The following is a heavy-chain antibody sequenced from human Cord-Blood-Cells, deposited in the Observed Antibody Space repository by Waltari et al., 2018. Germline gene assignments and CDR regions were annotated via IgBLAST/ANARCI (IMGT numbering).Heavy chain of an antibody. CDR3: AASKGSYYYYYYMDV. D-gene: IGHD6-6*01. J-gene: IGHJ6*03. Sequence: QMQLVQSGPEVKKPGTSVKVSCTASGFTFTSSAVQWVRQARGQRLEWIGWIVVGSGNTNYAQKFQERVTITRDMSTSTAYMELSSLRSEDTAVYYCAASKGSYYYYYYMDVWGKGTTVTVSS. CDR1: GFTFTSSA. CDR2: IVVGSGNT. V-gene: IGHV1-58*01.